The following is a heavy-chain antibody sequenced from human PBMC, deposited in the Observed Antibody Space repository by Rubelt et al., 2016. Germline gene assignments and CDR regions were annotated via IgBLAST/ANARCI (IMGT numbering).Heavy chain of an antibody. D-gene: IGHD6-13*01. V-gene: IGHV2-5*02. Sequence: QITLKESSPMLVKPTQTLTLTCTFSGFSLSTGGVGVGWIRQPPGKALEWLALIYWDDDKRYSPSLKRRLTISKGTSKNQVVLTMTNMDPVDTATYYCAHFDSPGIAAPSWGQGTPVTVSS. J-gene: IGHJ5*02. CDR3: AHFDSPGIAAPS. CDR1: GFSLSTGGVG. CDR2: IYWDDDK.